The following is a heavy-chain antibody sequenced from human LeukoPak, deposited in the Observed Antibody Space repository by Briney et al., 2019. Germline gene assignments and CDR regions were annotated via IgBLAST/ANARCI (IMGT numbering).Heavy chain of an antibody. Sequence: VASVKVSCKTSGYTFTGYYMHWVRQAPGQGLEWMGWINPNGGGTNYAQVFQDRVTMNGDTSISTAYMELSRLTSDDTAVYYCARAPMIVVVFPPRLDYWGQGTLVTVSS. D-gene: IGHD3-22*01. CDR3: ARAPMIVVVFPPRLDY. J-gene: IGHJ4*02. V-gene: IGHV1-2*02. CDR2: INPNGGGT. CDR1: GYTFTGYY.